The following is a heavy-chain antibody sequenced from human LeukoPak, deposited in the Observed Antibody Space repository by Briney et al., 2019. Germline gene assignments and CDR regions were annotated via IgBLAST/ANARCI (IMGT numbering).Heavy chain of an antibody. D-gene: IGHD1-26*01. J-gene: IGHJ4*02. Sequence: PGGSLTLSCATSGFTFSSYGIHWVRQAPGKGMEWVAVVSNDGRNEYYADSVQGRFSISRDNSKNTVYLQMNSLRAEDTAVYYCARDSASTPLDYWGQGTLVTVSS. CDR1: GFTFSSYG. CDR2: VSNDGRNE. CDR3: ARDSASTPLDY. V-gene: IGHV3-33*01.